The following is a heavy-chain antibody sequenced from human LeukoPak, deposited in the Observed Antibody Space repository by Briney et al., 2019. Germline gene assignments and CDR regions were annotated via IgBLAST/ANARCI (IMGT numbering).Heavy chain of an antibody. CDR2: INSDGSST. Sequence: GGSLRLSCAASGFTFGSYWMHWVRQAPGKGLVWVSRINSDGSSTSYADSVKGRFTISRDNAKNTLYLQMNSLRAEDTAVYYCARGQSDIVVVPADRFDPWGQGTLVTVSS. CDR1: GFTFGSYW. D-gene: IGHD2-2*01. V-gene: IGHV3-74*01. J-gene: IGHJ5*02. CDR3: ARGQSDIVVVPADRFDP.